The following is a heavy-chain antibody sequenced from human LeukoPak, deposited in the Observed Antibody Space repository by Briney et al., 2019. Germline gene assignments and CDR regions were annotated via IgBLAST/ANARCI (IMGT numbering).Heavy chain of an antibody. CDR1: GFTFSSYW. V-gene: IGHV3-7*04. Sequence: GGSLRLSCAASGFTFSSYWMSWVRQAPGKGLEWVANIKQDGSEKSYRDSVKGRFTISRDNANNSLYLQMNSLRAEDTAVYYCARGRRLQISWGQGTLVTVSS. CDR2: IKQDGSEK. J-gene: IGHJ4*02. D-gene: IGHD5-24*01. CDR3: ARGRRLQIS.